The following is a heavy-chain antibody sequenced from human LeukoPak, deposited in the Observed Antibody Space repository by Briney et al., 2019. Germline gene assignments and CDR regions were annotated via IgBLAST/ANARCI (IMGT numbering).Heavy chain of an antibody. J-gene: IGHJ3*02. CDR2: VNSDGGSA. Sequence: GGSLRLSCAASGFTFSSDWMHWVRQGPGKGLVWVSRVNSDGGSANYADSVKGRFTISRDNAKNTLYLQMNSLRADDTAVYYCARSSGRSPFDMWGQGTMVTVSS. CDR1: GFTFSSDW. CDR3: ARSSGRSPFDM. D-gene: IGHD6-19*01. V-gene: IGHV3-74*01.